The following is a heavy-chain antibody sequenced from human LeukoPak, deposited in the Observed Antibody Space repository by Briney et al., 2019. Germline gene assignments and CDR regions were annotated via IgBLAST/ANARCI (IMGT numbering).Heavy chain of an antibody. V-gene: IGHV3-21*01. J-gene: IGHJ4*02. CDR2: ISRSSSYK. D-gene: IGHD3-22*01. CDR3: ASSRYDSSGYYGIIGY. Sequence: GGSLRLSCAASGFTFSSYSMNWVRQAPGKGLEWVSSISRSSSYKYYADSVKGRFTISRDNAKNSLYLQMNSLRAEDTAVYYCASSRYDSSGYYGIIGYWGQGTLVTVSS. CDR1: GFTFSSYS.